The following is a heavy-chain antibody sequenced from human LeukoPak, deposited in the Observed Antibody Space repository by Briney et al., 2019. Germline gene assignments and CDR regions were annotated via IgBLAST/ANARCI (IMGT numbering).Heavy chain of an antibody. V-gene: IGHV1-2*02. D-gene: IGHD3-22*01. CDR1: GYTFTGYY. CDR3: ARDGGYYDSSGPEDGH. Sequence: ASVKVSCKASGYTFTGYYMHWVRQAPGQGLEWMGWINPNSGGTNYAQKFQGRVTMTRDTSISTAYMELSSLRSEDTAVYYCARDGGYYDSSGPEDGHWGQGTLVTVSS. CDR2: INPNSGGT. J-gene: IGHJ4*02.